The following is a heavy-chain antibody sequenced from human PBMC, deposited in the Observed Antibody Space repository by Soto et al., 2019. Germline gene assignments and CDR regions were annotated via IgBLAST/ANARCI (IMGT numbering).Heavy chain of an antibody. V-gene: IGHV5-51*01. CDR1: GYNFMTTW. J-gene: IGHJ5*02. CDR3: ARQQERMTTATVRWLDP. CDR2: IYPDDADT. D-gene: IGHD4-17*01. Sequence: EVQLVQSEAEVKKPGDSLKISCKAFGYNFMTTWIGWVRQMPGRGLEWMGIIYPDDADTIYSPSFQGQVTISADKSISTVYLQWSSLKASDSAMYYCARQQERMTTATVRWLDPWGQGTLVTVSP.